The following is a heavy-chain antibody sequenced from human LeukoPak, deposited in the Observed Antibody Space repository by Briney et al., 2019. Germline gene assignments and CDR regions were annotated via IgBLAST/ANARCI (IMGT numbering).Heavy chain of an antibody. Sequence: GGSLRLSCAASGFTFSTFAMIWVRQPPGKGLEWVSSIFPSGGEIHYADSVRGRFTISRDNSKSTLSLQMDSLRAEDTAIYYCAKDGKTRNWNYYQAKAVDWGQGTLVTVSS. CDR1: GFTFSTFA. J-gene: IGHJ4*02. CDR2: IFPSGGEI. D-gene: IGHD1-7*01. V-gene: IGHV3-23*01. CDR3: AKDGKTRNWNYYQAKAVD.